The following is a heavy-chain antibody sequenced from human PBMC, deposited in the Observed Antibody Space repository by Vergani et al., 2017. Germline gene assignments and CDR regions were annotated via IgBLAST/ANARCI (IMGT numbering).Heavy chain of an antibody. CDR3: ARGAGATRIYYYYGMDV. Sequence: QVQLVESGGGLVKPGGSLRLSCAASGFTFSDYYMSWIRQDPGKGLEWVSYISSISSYTNYAESVKGRFTSSRDNSKNSLYLQMNSLRAEDTAVYSCARGAGATRIYYYYGMDVWGQGTTVTVSS. V-gene: IGHV3-11*05. J-gene: IGHJ6*02. CDR1: GFTFSDYY. CDR2: ISSISSYT. D-gene: IGHD1-26*01.